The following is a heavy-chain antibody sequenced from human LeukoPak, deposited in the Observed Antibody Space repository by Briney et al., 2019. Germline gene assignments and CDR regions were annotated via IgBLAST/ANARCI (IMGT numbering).Heavy chain of an antibody. CDR3: ASSSGYYRALDI. V-gene: IGHV3-23*01. J-gene: IGHJ3*02. Sequence: GGSLRLSCAASGFTFSSYAMSWVRQAPGKGLEWVSAISGSGGSTYYADSVKGRFTISRDNSKNTLYLQMNSLRAEDTAVYYCASSSGYYRALDIWGQGTMVTVSS. CDR2: ISGSGGST. CDR1: GFTFSSYA. D-gene: IGHD3-3*01.